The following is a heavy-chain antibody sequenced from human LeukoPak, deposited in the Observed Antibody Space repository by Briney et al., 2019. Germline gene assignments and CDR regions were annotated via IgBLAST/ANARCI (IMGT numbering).Heavy chain of an antibody. V-gene: IGHV1-2*02. D-gene: IGHD3-22*01. CDR1: GYTFTGYY. CDR3: ARDRGSITMIASPGYYFDY. CDR2: ISPDSGAT. J-gene: IGHJ4*02. Sequence: GASVKVSCKASGYTFTGYYMHWVRQAPGQGLEWMGWISPDSGATNYAQNFQGRVTMTRDTSISTAYMELSSLRSDDTAVYFCARDRGSITMIASPGYYFDYWGQGTLVTVSS.